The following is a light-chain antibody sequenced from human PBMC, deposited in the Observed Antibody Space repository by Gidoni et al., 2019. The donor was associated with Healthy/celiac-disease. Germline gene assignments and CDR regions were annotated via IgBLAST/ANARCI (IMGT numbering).Light chain of an antibody. CDR3: QQANSFPLT. V-gene: IGKV1D-12*01. CDR2: AAA. CDR1: QSISSW. Sequence: IHMTQSPSTVSASVGDRVTINCRVSQSISSWLAWYQQKPGKATKLLIYAAASLQSGVPSRFSVSGSGTDFTLTISSLQPEDFATYYCQQANSFPLTFGGGTKVEIK. J-gene: IGKJ4*01.